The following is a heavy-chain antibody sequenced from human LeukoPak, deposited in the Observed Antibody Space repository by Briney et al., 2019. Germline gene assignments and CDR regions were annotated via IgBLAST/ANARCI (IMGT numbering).Heavy chain of an antibody. D-gene: IGHD6-13*01. J-gene: IGHJ4*02. V-gene: IGHV1-46*01. CDR3: ARGISIAAAGVQVDY. CDR1: GYTFITYY. Sequence: ASVKVSCKASGYTFITYYMHWVRQAPGQGLEWVGQINPDGSNTRYAQRFHGRVILSTDMSTSTVYMEVSSLRSDDTAVYYCARGISIAAAGVQVDYWGQGTLVTVSS. CDR2: INPDGSNT.